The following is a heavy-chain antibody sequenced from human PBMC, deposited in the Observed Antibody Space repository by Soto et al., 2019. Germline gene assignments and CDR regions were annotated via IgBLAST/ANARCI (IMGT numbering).Heavy chain of an antibody. J-gene: IGHJ4*02. Sequence: EVQLVESGGGLVQPGRSLRLSCAASGFTFDDYAMHWVRQPPGKGLEWVSGITWNSGSKDYADSVKGRFTISRDNRKNSLYLQMNSLRGEDTALYYCTTTYPNDDSRVVAYWGQGTLVTVPS. CDR1: GFTFDDYA. V-gene: IGHV3-9*01. CDR2: ITWNSGSK. D-gene: IGHD1-1*01. CDR3: TTTYPNDDSRVVAY.